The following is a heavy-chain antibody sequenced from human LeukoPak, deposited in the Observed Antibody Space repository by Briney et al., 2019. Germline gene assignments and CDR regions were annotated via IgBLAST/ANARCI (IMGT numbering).Heavy chain of an antibody. D-gene: IGHD6-13*01. J-gene: IGHJ4*02. CDR3: ARDPIAAAGTVYYFDY. CDR1: GFTFSSYG. CDR2: IWYDGSNK. Sequence: PGGSLRLSCAASGFTFSSYGMHWVRQAPGKGLEWVAVIWYDGSNKYYAESVKGRFTISRDNSKNTLYLQMNSLRAEDTAVYYCARDPIAAAGTVYYFDYWGQGTLVTVSS. V-gene: IGHV3-33*01.